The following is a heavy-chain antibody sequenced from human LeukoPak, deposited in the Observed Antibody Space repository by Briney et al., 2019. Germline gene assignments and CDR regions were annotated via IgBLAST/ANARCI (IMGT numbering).Heavy chain of an antibody. V-gene: IGHV4-4*07. CDR1: GGSISGYY. D-gene: IGHD5-24*01. CDR2: IYTSGGT. CDR3: ARRGDGNYYGMDV. Sequence: TSSETLSLTCTVSGGSISGYYWSWIRQPAGKGLEWIGRIYTSGGTNYSPSLKSRVTMSVDTSKNQFSLKLSSVTAADTAMYYCARRGDGNYYGMDVWGQGTTVTVSS. J-gene: IGHJ6*02.